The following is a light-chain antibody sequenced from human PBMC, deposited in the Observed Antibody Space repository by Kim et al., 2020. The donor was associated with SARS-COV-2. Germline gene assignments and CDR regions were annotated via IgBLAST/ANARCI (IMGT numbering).Light chain of an antibody. Sequence: ASVGDRITITCRASQGISSALAWYQQKPGKAPQLLIYHASSLESGVPSRFSGSGSGTDFTFTISSLQPEDFATYYCQQFNSYPLTFGGGTKVDIK. CDR1: QGISSA. V-gene: IGKV1-13*02. CDR2: HAS. CDR3: QQFNSYPLT. J-gene: IGKJ4*01.